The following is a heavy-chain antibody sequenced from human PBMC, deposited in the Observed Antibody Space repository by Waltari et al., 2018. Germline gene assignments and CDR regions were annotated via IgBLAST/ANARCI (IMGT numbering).Heavy chain of an antibody. CDR1: RFPFSASA. Sequence: QGKLVESGGGGVQPGRSLRLSCAAPRFPFSASAMHWVRQAPCKGLECVAVFSYNARNIYYGDSVEGRFTVSRDNSKKTLYLQMNGRRAEDTAVYYCARDYCDRTNCHGMDVWGQGTTVIVSS. V-gene: IGHV3-30*04. D-gene: IGHD3-22*01. CDR2: FSYNARNI. CDR3: ARDYCDRTNCHGMDV. J-gene: IGHJ6*02.